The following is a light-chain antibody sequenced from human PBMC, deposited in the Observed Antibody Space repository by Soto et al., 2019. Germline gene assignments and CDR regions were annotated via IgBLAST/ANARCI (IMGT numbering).Light chain of an antibody. CDR3: QQYGSSPQA. CDR2: GAS. CDR1: QSVNIY. J-gene: IGKJ1*01. Sequence: EIVMTQSPATLPVSPGERATLSCRASQSVNIYLAWYQQKPGQAPRLLIYGASSRATGIPDRFSGSGSGTDFTLTISRLEPEDFAVYYCQQYGSSPQAFGQGTKVDIK. V-gene: IGKV3-20*01.